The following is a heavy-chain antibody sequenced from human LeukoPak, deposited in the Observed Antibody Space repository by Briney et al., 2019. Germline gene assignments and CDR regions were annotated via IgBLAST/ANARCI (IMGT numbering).Heavy chain of an antibody. CDR2: IYYSGST. V-gene: IGHV4-31*02. CDR1: GFTFSSYWIH. J-gene: IGHJ4*02. CDR3: AREDYYDSSVDY. Sequence: LRLSCAASGFTFSSYWIHWIRQHPGKGLEWIGYIYYSGSTYYNPSLKSRVTISVDTSKNQFSLKLSSVTAADTAVYYCAREDYYDSSVDYWGQGTLVTVSS. D-gene: IGHD3-22*01.